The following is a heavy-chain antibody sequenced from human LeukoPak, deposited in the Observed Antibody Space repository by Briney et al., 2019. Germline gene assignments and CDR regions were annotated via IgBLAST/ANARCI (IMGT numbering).Heavy chain of an antibody. V-gene: IGHV3-30*18. Sequence: GGSLRLSCAASGFTFTSYAMHWVRQAPGKGLEWVAVISYDGTSKSSADSVQGRFTISRDNSKNTLYLQMNSLRAEDTAVYYCAKAPYSGSPYYFDHWGQGTLVTVSS. CDR3: AKAPYSGSPYYFDH. CDR2: ISYDGTSK. D-gene: IGHD1-26*01. CDR1: GFTFTSYA. J-gene: IGHJ4*02.